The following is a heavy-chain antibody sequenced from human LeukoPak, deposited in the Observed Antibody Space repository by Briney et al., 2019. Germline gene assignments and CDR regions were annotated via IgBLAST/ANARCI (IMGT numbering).Heavy chain of an antibody. J-gene: IGHJ4*02. CDR1: GGSISSSSYY. D-gene: IGHD6-19*01. CDR3: ARAYSSGWTFDY. CDR2: IYYSGST. V-gene: IGHV4-39*07. Sequence: SETLSLTCTVSGGSISSSSYYWGWIRQPPGTGLEWIGSIYYSGSTNYNPSLKSRVTISVDTSKNQFSLKLSSVTAADTAVYYCARAYSSGWTFDYWGQGTLVTVSS.